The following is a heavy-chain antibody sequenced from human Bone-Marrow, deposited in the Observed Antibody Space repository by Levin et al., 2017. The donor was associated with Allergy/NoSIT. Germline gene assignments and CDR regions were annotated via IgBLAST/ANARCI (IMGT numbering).Heavy chain of an antibody. J-gene: IGHJ4*02. CDR3: ARLDGYSFDY. Sequence: PSETLSLTCTVSGGSISSAGYHWTWIRQYPGTGLEWIGYISYRGSTYFNPSLKIRLTMSIDTSEQHFSLNLTSVSAADTAIYYCARLDGYSFDYWGQGALVTVSS. V-gene: IGHV4-31*03. D-gene: IGHD1-1*01. CDR2: ISYRGST. CDR1: GGSISSAGYH.